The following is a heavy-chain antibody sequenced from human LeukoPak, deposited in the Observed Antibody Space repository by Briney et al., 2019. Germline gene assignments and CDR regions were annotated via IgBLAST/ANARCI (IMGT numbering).Heavy chain of an antibody. D-gene: IGHD3-9*01. Sequence: PSETLSLTCTVSGGSISSYYWSWIRLPPGKGLEWIGYLSKSGNTNYSPSLKSRVTIFGDTSTNQFFLKLISVTAADTAMYYCARARYVNSFYAFDIWGQGTLVTVSS. CDR3: ARARYVNSFYAFDI. CDR2: LSKSGNT. CDR1: GGSISSYY. J-gene: IGHJ3*02. V-gene: IGHV4-59*01.